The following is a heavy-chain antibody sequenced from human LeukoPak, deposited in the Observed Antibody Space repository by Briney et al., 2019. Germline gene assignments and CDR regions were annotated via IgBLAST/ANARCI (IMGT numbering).Heavy chain of an antibody. CDR2: IHHSGTT. D-gene: IGHD3-10*02. CDR3: ARVFGGAS. Sequence: ASGTLSLTCAVSGGSITTTNWWTWVRQPPGKGLEWIGEIHHSGTTHYNPSLKTRVTISVDNSKNQFSLKLTSMTAADTAVYFCARVFGGASWGQGTLVTVSS. V-gene: IGHV4-4*02. CDR1: GGSITTTNW. J-gene: IGHJ4*02.